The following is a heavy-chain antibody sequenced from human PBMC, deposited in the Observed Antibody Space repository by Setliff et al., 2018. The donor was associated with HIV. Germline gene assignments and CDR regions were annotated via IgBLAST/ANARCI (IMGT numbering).Heavy chain of an antibody. Sequence: SETLSLTCAFYGASFTDYWNWIRQPPGKGLEWIGEIHHTGHINYNPSFKSRVTMSLDMSTNQFSLKMASMTAADSAVYYCARFDVTPMTTRDYRGQGTQVTVSS. CDR1: GASFTDY. J-gene: IGHJ4*02. V-gene: IGHV4-34*01. D-gene: IGHD4-17*01. CDR2: IHHTGHI. CDR3: ARFDVTPMTTRDY.